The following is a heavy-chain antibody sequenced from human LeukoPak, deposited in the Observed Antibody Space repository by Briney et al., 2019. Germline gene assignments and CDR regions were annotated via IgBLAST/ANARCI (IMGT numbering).Heavy chain of an antibody. CDR1: GFTFSSSA. CDR2: IVVGSGST. CDR3: AVVPGAFDI. V-gene: IGHV1-58*01. Sequence: SVKVSCKASGFTFSSSAVQWVRQARGQRVWWIGWIVVGSGSTKYAQKFQERVTMTRDMSTNTAYMELSRLRSEDTAVYYGAVVPGAFDIWGQGTMVTVSS. D-gene: IGHD6-13*01. J-gene: IGHJ3*02.